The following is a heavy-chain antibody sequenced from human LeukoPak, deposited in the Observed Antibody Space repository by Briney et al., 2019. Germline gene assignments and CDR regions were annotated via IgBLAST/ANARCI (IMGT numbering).Heavy chain of an antibody. V-gene: IGHV3-30-3*01. Sequence: GGSPRLSCAASGFTFSSYAMHWVRQAPGKGLEWVAVISYDGSNKYYADSVKGRFTISRDNSKNTLYLQMNSLRAEDTAVYYCAKDREGADTAMAIDYWGQGTLVTVSS. D-gene: IGHD5-18*01. CDR1: GFTFSSYA. CDR2: ISYDGSNK. J-gene: IGHJ4*02. CDR3: AKDREGADTAMAIDY.